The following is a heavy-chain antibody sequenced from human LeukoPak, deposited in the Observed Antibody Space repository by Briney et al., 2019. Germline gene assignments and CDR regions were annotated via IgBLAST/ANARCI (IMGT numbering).Heavy chain of an antibody. CDR1: GGSISSHY. Sequence: SETLSLTCTDSGGSISSHYWSWIRQPPGKGLEWIGYVYYSGRTNSNPSLKSRVTISVDTSKSQFSLRLSSVTAADTAVYYCAGGLRELTFDHWGQGTRVTVPS. D-gene: IGHD1-26*01. J-gene: IGHJ4*02. V-gene: IGHV4-59*11. CDR2: VYYSGRT. CDR3: AGGLRELTFDH.